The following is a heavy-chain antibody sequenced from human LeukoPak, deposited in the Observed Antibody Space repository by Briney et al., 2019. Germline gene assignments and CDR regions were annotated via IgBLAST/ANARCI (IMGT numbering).Heavy chain of an antibody. D-gene: IGHD5-18*01. CDR1: GFTFSSYW. V-gene: IGHV3-7*04. J-gene: IGHJ3*02. Sequence: GGSLRLSCAASGFTFSSYWMSWVREAPGKGLEWVANIKQDGSEKYYVDSVKGRFTISRDNAKNSLYLQMNSLRTEDTAVYYCARGGYSYGFDAFDIWGQGTMVTVSS. CDR3: ARGGYSYGFDAFDI. CDR2: IKQDGSEK.